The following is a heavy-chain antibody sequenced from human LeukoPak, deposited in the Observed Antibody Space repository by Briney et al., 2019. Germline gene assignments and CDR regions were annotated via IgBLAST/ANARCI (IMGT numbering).Heavy chain of an antibody. CDR3: AREKYPYGMDV. V-gene: IGHV3-66*01. CDR2: IYSGGST. CDR1: GFTVSSNY. Sequence: GGSLRLSCAASGFTVSSNYMSWVRQAPRKGLEWVSVIYSGGSTYYADSVKGRFTISRDNSKNTLYLQMNSLRAEDTAVYYCAREKYPYGMDVWGQGTTVTVSS. J-gene: IGHJ6*02. D-gene: IGHD2-2*01.